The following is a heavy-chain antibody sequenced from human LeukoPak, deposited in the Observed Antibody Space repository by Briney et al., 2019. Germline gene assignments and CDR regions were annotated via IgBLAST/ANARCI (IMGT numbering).Heavy chain of an antibody. CDR1: GLTFSSYA. CDR2: ISGSGGSTT. D-gene: IGHD2-15*01. Sequence: GGSLRLSCAASGLTFSSYAMSWVRQVPGKGLEWVSGISGSGGSTTYYADSVKGRFTISRDNSKNTLYLQMNSLRADDTAVYYCAKGWWLDYGGQGTPVTVSS. V-gene: IGHV3-23*01. J-gene: IGHJ4*02. CDR3: AKGWWLDY.